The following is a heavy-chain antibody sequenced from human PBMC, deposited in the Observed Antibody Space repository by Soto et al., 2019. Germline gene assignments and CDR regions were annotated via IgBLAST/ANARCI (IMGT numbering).Heavy chain of an antibody. CDR2: IKSKTDGGTT. D-gene: IGHD6-6*01. Sequence: GGSLRLSCAASGFTFSNAWMSWVRQAPGKGLEWVGRIKSKTDGGTTDYAAPVKGRFTISRDDSKNTLYLQMNSLKTEDTAVYYCTIIIAARYWYFDLWGRGTLVTVSS. V-gene: IGHV3-15*01. CDR1: GFTFSNAW. J-gene: IGHJ2*01. CDR3: TIIIAARYWYFDL.